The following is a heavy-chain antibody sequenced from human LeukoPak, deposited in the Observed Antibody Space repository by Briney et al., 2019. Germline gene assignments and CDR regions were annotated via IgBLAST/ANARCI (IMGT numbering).Heavy chain of an antibody. CDR2: ISNNGNL. CDR1: GFFFSAYS. D-gene: IGHD6-19*01. J-gene: IGHJ4*02. Sequence: GGSLRLSCAASGFFFSAYSMNWVRQAPGKGLEWVSSISNNGNLFYADSVRGRFTISRDNAKNSLYLQMNSLRAEDTALYYCARVSDISVAAYFDYWGQGTLVTVSS. CDR3: ARVSDISVAAYFDY. V-gene: IGHV3-69-1*01.